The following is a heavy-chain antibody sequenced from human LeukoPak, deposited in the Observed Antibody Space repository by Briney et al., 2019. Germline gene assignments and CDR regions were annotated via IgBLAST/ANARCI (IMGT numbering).Heavy chain of an antibody. CDR3: ATDGSGSYYNIHMRQFDY. J-gene: IGHJ4*02. V-gene: IGHV1-24*01. CDR2: FDPEDGET. CDR1: GYTLTELS. D-gene: IGHD3-10*01. Sequence: ASVKVSCKVSGYTLTELSMHWVRQAPGKGLEWMGGFDPEDGETIYAQKFQGRVTMTEDTSTDTAYMVLSSLRSEDTAVYYCATDGSGSYYNIHMRQFDYWGQGTLVTVSS.